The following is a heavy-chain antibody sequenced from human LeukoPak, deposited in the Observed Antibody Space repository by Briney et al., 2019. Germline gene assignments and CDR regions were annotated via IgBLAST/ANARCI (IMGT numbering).Heavy chain of an antibody. CDR1: GGSISSGGYY. CDR3: ARVLPHRHLRYGYCGRRGYAFDI. CDR2: IYYSGST. Sequence: PSETLSLTCTVSGGSISSGGYYWSWIRQHPGKGLEWIGYIYYSGSTYYNPSLKSRVIISVDTSKNQFSLKLSSVTAADTAVYYCARVLPHRHLRYGYCGRRGYAFDIWGQGTMVTVSS. D-gene: IGHD4-17*01. V-gene: IGHV4-31*03. J-gene: IGHJ3*02.